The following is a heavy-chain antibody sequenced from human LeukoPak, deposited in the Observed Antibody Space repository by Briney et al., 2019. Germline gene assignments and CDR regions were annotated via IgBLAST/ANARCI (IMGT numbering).Heavy chain of an antibody. J-gene: IGHJ5*02. CDR2: INHSGST. CDR1: GESFSGYY. Sequence: SETLSLTCAVYGESFSGYYWSWIRQPPGKGLEWIGNINHSGSTNYDPSLKSRVAISVDTSKNQFSLKLSSVTAADTAVYYCARGDYYDSSGYYYKFDPWGQGTLVTVSS. CDR3: ARGDYYDSSGYYYKFDP. V-gene: IGHV4-34*01. D-gene: IGHD3-22*01.